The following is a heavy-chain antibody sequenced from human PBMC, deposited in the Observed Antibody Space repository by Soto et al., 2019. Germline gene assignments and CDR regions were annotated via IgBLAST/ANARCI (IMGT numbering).Heavy chain of an antibody. J-gene: IGHJ4*02. Sequence: GASVKVSCKASGGTFSSYTISWVRQAPGQGLEWMGRIIPILGIANYAQKFQGRVTITADKSTSTAYMELSSLRSEDTAVYYGARVTDGDHFDYWGQGNLVTVSX. CDR3: ARVTDGDHFDY. CDR2: IIPILGIA. V-gene: IGHV1-69*02. CDR1: GGTFSSYT. D-gene: IGHD4-17*01.